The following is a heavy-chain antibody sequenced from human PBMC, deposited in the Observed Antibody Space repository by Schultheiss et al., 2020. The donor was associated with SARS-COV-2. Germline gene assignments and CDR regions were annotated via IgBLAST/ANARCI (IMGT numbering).Heavy chain of an antibody. V-gene: IGHV4-61*01. CDR1: GGSVSSGSYY. CDR2: IYYSGSP. Sequence: SETLSLTCTVSGGSVSSGSYYWSWIRQHPGKGLEWIGYIYYSGSPKYNPSLKSRVTISVDTSKNQFSLKLSSVTAADTAVYYCARGGGLRYFDWYYYYGMDVWGQGTTVTVSS. CDR3: ARGGGLRYFDWYYYYGMDV. J-gene: IGHJ6*02. D-gene: IGHD3-9*01.